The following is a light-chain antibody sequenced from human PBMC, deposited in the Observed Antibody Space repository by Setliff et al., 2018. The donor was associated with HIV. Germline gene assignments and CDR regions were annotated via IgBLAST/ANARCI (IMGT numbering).Light chain of an antibody. CDR1: SSDVGTYNY. V-gene: IGLV2-14*03. J-gene: IGLJ1*01. Sequence: QSALPQPASVSGSPGQSITISCTGTSSDVGTYNYVSWYQQHPGKAPKLMIYDVSKRPSGVSDRFSGSKSGNTASLTISGLQAEDEADYYCTSYTSSDIDVFATGTKGTV. CDR3: TSYTSSDIDV. CDR2: DVS.